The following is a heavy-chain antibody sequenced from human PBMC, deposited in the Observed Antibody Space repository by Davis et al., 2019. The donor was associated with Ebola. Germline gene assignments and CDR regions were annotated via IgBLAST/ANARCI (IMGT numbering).Heavy chain of an antibody. CDR1: GGTFTNYA. Sequence: SVKVSCKTSGGTFTNYAVNWVRQAPGQGLEWMGRIIPVVDTKDYAQKFQSRVTLTADKATNTAYMELSGLRFDDTAVYYCARGKWFDPWGQGTLVSVTS. V-gene: IGHV1-69*04. J-gene: IGHJ5*02. CDR3: ARGKWFDP. CDR2: IIPVVDTK.